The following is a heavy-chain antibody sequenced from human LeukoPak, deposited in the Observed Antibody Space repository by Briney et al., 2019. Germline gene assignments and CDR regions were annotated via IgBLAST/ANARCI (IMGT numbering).Heavy chain of an antibody. CDR2: ISSSSTYI. Sequence: GGSLRLSCAASVVTFSSYSMNCGREAPGPGLKWGSSISSSSTYIYYADSVKCRFTISRDNAKNSLYLQMNSLRAEDTAVYYCARDRNTDFWSGYYTNYFDYWGQGTLVTVSS. CDR1: VVTFSSYS. J-gene: IGHJ4*02. CDR3: ARDRNTDFWSGYYTNYFDY. V-gene: IGHV3-21*01. D-gene: IGHD3-3*01.